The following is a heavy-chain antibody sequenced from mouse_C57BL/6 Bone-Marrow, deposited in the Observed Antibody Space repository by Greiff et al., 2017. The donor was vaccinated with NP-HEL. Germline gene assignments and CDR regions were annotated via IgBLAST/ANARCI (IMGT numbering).Heavy chain of an antibody. Sequence: EVKLLESGPGLAKPSQTLSLTCSVTGYSITSDYWNWIRKFPGNKLEYMGYISYSGSTYFNPSLKSRISITRDTSKNQYYLQLNSVTTEDTATYYCARCGYYSNFHWYFDVWGTGTTVTVSS. V-gene: IGHV3-8*01. CDR3: ARCGYYSNFHWYFDV. CDR2: ISYSGST. CDR1: GYSITSDY. J-gene: IGHJ1*03. D-gene: IGHD2-5*01.